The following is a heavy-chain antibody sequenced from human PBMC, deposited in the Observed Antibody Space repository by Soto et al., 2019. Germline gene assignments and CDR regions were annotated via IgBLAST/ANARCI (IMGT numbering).Heavy chain of an antibody. D-gene: IGHD2-8*01. J-gene: IGHJ4*02. CDR3: ARNIPWYCINGVCPGIHY. Sequence: GGSLRLSCAASGFTFSEHYMSWIRQAPGKGLEWVSYISSSGSTIYYADSVKGRFTISRDNARNSLYLQMNSLRAEDTAVYYCARNIPWYCINGVCPGIHYWGQGTLVTVSS. CDR1: GFTFSEHY. CDR2: ISSSGSTI. V-gene: IGHV3-11*01.